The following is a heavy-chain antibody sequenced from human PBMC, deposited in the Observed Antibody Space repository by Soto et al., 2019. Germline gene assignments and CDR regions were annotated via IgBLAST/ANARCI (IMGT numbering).Heavy chain of an antibody. CDR1: GYTFTSYA. J-gene: IGHJ4*02. Sequence: ASVKVSCKASGYTFTSYAMHWVRQAPGQRLEWMGWINAGNGNTKYSQKFQGRVTITRDTSASTAYLELSSLRSEDTAVYYCARSSPRGIDNLDYWGQGTLVTSPQ. CDR3: ARSSPRGIDNLDY. CDR2: INAGNGNT. D-gene: IGHD1-20*01. V-gene: IGHV1-3*01.